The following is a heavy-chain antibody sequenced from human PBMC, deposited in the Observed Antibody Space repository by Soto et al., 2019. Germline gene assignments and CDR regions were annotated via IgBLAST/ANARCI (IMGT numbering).Heavy chain of an antibody. CDR3: ARVENTNYLGGFDP. CDR1: GGSVRSGGHY. J-gene: IGHJ5*02. Sequence: QVQLQESGPGLVKPSETLSLTCTVSGGSVRSGGHYWSWIRQPPGKGLEWVGYIFYSGRTDYNPSLKSRVTISVDTSKNQFSLRLSSVTAADTAFYYCARVENTNYLGGFDPWGQGTLVTVSS. CDR2: IFYSGRT. V-gene: IGHV4-61*08. D-gene: IGHD4-4*01.